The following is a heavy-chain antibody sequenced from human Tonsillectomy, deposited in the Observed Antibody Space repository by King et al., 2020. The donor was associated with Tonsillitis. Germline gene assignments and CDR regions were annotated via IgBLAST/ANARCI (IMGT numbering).Heavy chain of an antibody. J-gene: IGHJ4*02. D-gene: IGHD4-17*01. CDR3: ASYRQTVTSWDY. V-gene: IGHV3-48*04. Sequence: VQLVESGGGLIQPGGSLRLSCAASGFTFSSYGMNWVRQAPGKGLEWVSYIIISSSTTYYADSVKGRFTISGDNAKNSLYLQMNSLRAEDTAVYYCASYRQTVTSWDYWGQGTLVTVSS. CDR2: IIISSSTT. CDR1: GFTFSSYG.